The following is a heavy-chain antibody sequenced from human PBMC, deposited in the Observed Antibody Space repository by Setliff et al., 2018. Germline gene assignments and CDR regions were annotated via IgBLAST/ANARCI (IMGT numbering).Heavy chain of an antibody. J-gene: IGHJ4*02. V-gene: IGHV1-18*01. CDR1: GYTFTDYI. D-gene: IGHD2-8*01. CDR2: ISPHTGNT. CDR3: SRLVRFCTRTACQRLSGGEF. Sequence: ASVKVSCKTSGYTFTDYIVNWVRQAPGQGLEWMGWISPHTGNTYYTPKLHGRVTLTTDTSARTAYMELRSLSSDDTAVYYCSRLVRFCTRTACQRLSGGEFWGQGTLVTVSS.